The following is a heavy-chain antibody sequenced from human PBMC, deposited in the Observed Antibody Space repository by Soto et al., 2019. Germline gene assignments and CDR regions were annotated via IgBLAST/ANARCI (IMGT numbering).Heavy chain of an antibody. J-gene: IGHJ6*02. CDR3: AHGFKKSGSYYGYYYYYGMDV. CDR2: IYYSGST. Sequence: SETLSLTCTASGGSISSSSYYWGWIRQPPGKGLEWIGSIYYSGSTYYNPSLKSRVTISVDTSKNQFSLKLSSVTAADTAVYYCAHGFKKSGSYYGYYYYYGMDVWGQGTTVT. CDR1: GGSISSSSYY. D-gene: IGHD3-10*01. V-gene: IGHV4-39*01.